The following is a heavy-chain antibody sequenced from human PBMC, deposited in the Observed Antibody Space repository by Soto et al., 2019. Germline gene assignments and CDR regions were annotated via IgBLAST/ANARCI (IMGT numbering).Heavy chain of an antibody. J-gene: IGHJ1*01. CDR2: ISYSGSTI. CDR3: GNAQSESLFHD. Sequence: EVQLVESGGGLVQPGGSLRLSCAASGFTVSTNSMNWVRQAPGKGLEWVSYISYSGSTIYYADSVKGRFTISRDNAQKSLYQEMSRLRDEDSATYYWGNAQSESLFHDWGQGTLVTVSS. CDR1: GFTVSTNS. V-gene: IGHV3-48*02.